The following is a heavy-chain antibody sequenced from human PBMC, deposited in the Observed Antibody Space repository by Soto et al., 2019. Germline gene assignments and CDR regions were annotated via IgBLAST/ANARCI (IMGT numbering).Heavy chain of an antibody. Sequence: PGGSLRLSCAASGFTFSSYWMHWVRQAPGKGLVWVSRINSDGSSTSYADSVKGRFTISRDNAKNTLYLQMNSLRAEDTAVYYCARVVYDFWSGYYYVGGMDVWGPGPTVTVSS. CDR2: INSDGSST. CDR3: ARVVYDFWSGYYYVGGMDV. J-gene: IGHJ6*02. CDR1: GFTFSSYW. V-gene: IGHV3-74*01. D-gene: IGHD3-3*01.